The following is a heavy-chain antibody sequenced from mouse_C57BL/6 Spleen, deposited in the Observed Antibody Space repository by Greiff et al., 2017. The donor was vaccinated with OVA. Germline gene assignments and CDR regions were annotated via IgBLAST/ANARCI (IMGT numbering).Heavy chain of an antibody. J-gene: IGHJ1*03. CDR3: ARGGIGLLKYFDV. Sequence: QVQLQQSGPELVKPGASVKISCKASGYAFSSSWMNWVKQRPGKGLEWIGRIYPGDGDTNYNGKFKGKATLTADKSSSTAYMQLSSLTSEDSAVYFCARGGIGLLKYFDVWGTGTTVTVSS. D-gene: IGHD1-1*01. CDR2: IYPGDGDT. CDR1: GYAFSSSW. V-gene: IGHV1-82*01.